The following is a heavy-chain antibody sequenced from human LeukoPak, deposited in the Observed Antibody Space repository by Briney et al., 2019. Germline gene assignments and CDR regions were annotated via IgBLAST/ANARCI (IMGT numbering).Heavy chain of an antibody. V-gene: IGHV3-21*01. D-gene: IGHD3-10*02. J-gene: IGHJ6*04. Sequence: GGSLRLSCAASGFTFSSYRMNWVRQAPRKGLEWVSSISSSSSYIYYADSVKGRFTISRDNVKNSPYLQMNSLRAEDTAVYYCAELGITMIGGVWGKGTTVTISS. CDR3: AELGITMIGGV. CDR1: GFTFSSYR. CDR2: ISSSSSYI.